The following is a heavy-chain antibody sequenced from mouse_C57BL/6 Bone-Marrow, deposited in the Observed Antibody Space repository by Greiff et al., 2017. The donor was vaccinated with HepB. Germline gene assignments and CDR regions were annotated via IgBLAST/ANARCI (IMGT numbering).Heavy chain of an antibody. CDR2: IYPGGGYT. V-gene: IGHV1-63*01. CDR1: GYTFTNYW. Sequence: VKLMESGAELVRPGTSVKMSCKASGYTFTNYWIGWAKQRPGHGLEWIGDIYPGGGYTNYNEKFKGKATLTADKSSSTAYMQFSSLTSEDSAIYYSARTGYYGSSFAYWGQGTLVTVSA. J-gene: IGHJ3*01. D-gene: IGHD1-1*01. CDR3: ARTGYYGSSFAY.